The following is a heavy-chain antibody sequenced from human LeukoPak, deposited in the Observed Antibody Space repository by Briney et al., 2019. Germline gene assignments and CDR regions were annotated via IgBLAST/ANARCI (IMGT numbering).Heavy chain of an antibody. V-gene: IGHV3-23*01. J-gene: IGHJ4*02. CDR2: ITNSGDKT. CDR3: AKSRVRYSLDYFDY. D-gene: IGHD5-18*01. CDR1: GFTFTIYA. Sequence: GGSLRLSCAASGFTFTIYAISWVRQAPGKGLEWVSTITNSGDKTFYADSVKGRFTISRDNSENTLYLEMNSLRAADTAVYCCAKSRVRYSLDYFDYWGQGTLVTVSS.